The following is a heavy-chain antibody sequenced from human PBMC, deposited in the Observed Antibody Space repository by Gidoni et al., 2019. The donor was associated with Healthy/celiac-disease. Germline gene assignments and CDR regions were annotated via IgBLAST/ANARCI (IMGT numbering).Heavy chain of an antibody. V-gene: IGHV2-5*02. CDR2: IYWDDDK. Sequence: QITLKESGPTLVKPTQTLTLPCTFSGFSLSTSGVGVGWIRQPPGKALEWLALIYWDDDKRYSPSLKSRLTITKDTSKNQVVLTMTNMDPVDTATYYCAHRGYCSGGSCYSRAFDYWGQGTLVTVSS. CDR3: AHRGYCSGGSCYSRAFDY. D-gene: IGHD2-15*01. CDR1: GFSLSTSGVG. J-gene: IGHJ4*02.